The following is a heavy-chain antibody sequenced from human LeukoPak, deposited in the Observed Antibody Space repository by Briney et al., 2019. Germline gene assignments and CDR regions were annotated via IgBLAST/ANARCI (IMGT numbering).Heavy chain of an antibody. Sequence: ASVKVSCKASGYTFTSYAMNWVRQAPGQGLEWMGWINTNTGNPTYAQGFTGRFVFSLDTSVGTAYLQISSLKAEDTAVYYCARMGAIKYYYGSGSNFDYWGQGTLVTVSS. CDR3: ARMGAIKYYYGSGSNFDY. CDR2: INTNTGNP. CDR1: GYTFTSYA. V-gene: IGHV7-4-1*02. D-gene: IGHD3-10*01. J-gene: IGHJ4*02.